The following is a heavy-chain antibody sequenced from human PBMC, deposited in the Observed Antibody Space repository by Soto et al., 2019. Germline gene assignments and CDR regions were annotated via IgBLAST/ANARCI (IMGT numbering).Heavy chain of an antibody. J-gene: IGHJ4*02. CDR1: GFTFSDYY. D-gene: IGHD6-13*01. Sequence: QVHLVESGGGLVKPGGSLRLSCAASGFTFSDYYMSWMRQAPEKGLEWVSYASGDGAGKSYADSVKGRFSISRDNAKNSLYLQMNSLRAEDTAVYYCARLGSIAAAGTPDYWGQGTLVTVSS. CDR3: ARLGSIAAAGTPDY. CDR2: ASGDGAGK. V-gene: IGHV3-11*01.